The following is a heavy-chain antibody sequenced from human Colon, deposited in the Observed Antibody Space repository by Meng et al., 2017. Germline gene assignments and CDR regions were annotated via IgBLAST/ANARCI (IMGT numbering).Heavy chain of an antibody. D-gene: IGHD2-2*01. J-gene: IGHJ5*01. V-gene: IGHV1-8*01. CDR1: GYTFTSSD. CDR2: MNPNNGNT. Sequence: QVQLVQSGAEVRKPGASVKVTCKASGYTFTSSDINWVRQATGRGLEWLGWMNPNNGNTGSAQKFQGRVSMTRDTSIGTAYMELSGLTSEDTAAYYCARTAMLDSWGQGTLVTVSS. CDR3: ARTAMLDS.